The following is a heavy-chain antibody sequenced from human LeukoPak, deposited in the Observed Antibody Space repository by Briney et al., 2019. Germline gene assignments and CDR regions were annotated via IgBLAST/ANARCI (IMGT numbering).Heavy chain of an antibody. CDR1: GGSFSGYY. CDR2: INHSGST. D-gene: IGHD3-22*01. J-gene: IGHJ4*02. V-gene: IGHV4-34*01. CDR3: ARVTGYMIEDYFDY. Sequence: SETLSLTCAVYGGSFSGYYWSRIRQPPGKGLEWIGEINHSGSTNYNPSLKSRVTISVDTSKNQFSLKLSSVTAADTAVYYCARVTGYMIEDYFDYWGQGTLVTVSS.